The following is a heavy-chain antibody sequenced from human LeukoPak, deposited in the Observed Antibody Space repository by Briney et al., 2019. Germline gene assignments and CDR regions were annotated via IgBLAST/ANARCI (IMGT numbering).Heavy chain of an antibody. CDR1: GGSFSGCY. CDR3: VRQVGSIEAPV. V-gene: IGHV4-34*01. Sequence: PSETLSLTCAVYGGSFSGCYWSWIRQPPGKGLEWIGEINHSGSTNYNPSLKSRVTISVDTSKNQFSLKLSSVTAADTAMYYCVRQVGSIEAPVWGQGTLVTVSP. CDR2: INHSGST. D-gene: IGHD6-13*01. J-gene: IGHJ4*02.